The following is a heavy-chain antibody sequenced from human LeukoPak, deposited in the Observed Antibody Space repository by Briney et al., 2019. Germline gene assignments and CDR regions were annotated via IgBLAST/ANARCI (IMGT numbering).Heavy chain of an antibody. J-gene: IGHJ5*02. CDR3: AKVEYYYDSSGQNWFDP. D-gene: IGHD3-22*01. V-gene: IGHV3-23*01. Sequence: GGSLRLSCAASGFTFSSCAMSWVRQPPGKGLEWVSAISGSGGSTYYADSVKGRFTISRDNSKNTLYLQMNSLRAEDTAVYYCAKVEYYYDSSGQNWFDPWGQGTLVTVSS. CDR1: GFTFSSCA. CDR2: ISGSGGST.